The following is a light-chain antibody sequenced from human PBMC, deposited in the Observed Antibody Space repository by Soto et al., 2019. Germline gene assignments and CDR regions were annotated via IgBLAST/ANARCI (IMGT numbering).Light chain of an antibody. V-gene: IGLV3-21*04. CDR2: YDS. CDR3: QVWDSSSDHAVV. Sequence: VLTQPPSVSVAPGKTARITCGGNNIGSKSVHCYQQKPGQAPVLVIYYDSDRPSGIPERFSGSNSGNTATLTISRVEAGDEADYYCQVWDSSSDHAVVFGGGTKLTVL. J-gene: IGLJ2*01. CDR1: NIGSKS.